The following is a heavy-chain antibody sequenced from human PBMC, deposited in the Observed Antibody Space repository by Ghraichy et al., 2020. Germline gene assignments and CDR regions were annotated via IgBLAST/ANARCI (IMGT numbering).Heavy chain of an antibody. CDR1: GGSISSYY. D-gene: IGHD3-3*01. J-gene: IGHJ6*02. CDR3: ARGFGVVIMSAVDYYYGMDV. V-gene: IGHV4-59*01. Sequence: SETLSLTCTVSGGSISSYYWSWIRQPPGKGLEWIGYIYYSGSTNYNPSLKSRVTISVDTSKNQFSLKLSSVTAADTAVYYCARGFGVVIMSAVDYYYGMDVWGQGTTVTVSS. CDR2: IYYSGST.